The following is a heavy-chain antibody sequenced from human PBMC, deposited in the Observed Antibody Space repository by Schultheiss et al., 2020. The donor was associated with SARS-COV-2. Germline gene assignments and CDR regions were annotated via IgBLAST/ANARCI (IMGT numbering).Heavy chain of an antibody. Sequence: SQTLSLTCTVSGGSISSYYWSWIRQPPGKGLEWIGSIYYSGSTNYNPSLKSRVTISVDTSKNQFSLKLSSVTAADTAVYYCATENRIAARQNTVSYYYYGMDVWGQGTTVTVSS. CDR3: ATENRIAARQNTVSYYYYGMDV. CDR1: GGSISSYY. D-gene: IGHD6-6*01. CDR2: IYYSGST. V-gene: IGHV4-59*12. J-gene: IGHJ6*02.